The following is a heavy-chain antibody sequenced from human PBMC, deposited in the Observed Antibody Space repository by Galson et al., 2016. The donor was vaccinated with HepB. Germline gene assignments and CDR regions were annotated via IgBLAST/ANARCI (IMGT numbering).Heavy chain of an antibody. CDR2: IYDTGST. J-gene: IGHJ4*02. V-gene: IGHV4-39*02. Sequence: GWIRQPPGKGLEWIGSIYDTGSTYHNPSLKSRITMSVDTSNNHFSLRLSSVAAADTAVYYCAKGFWNGFFDRFDLWGQGTLVTVSS. D-gene: IGHD1-1*01. CDR3: AKGFWNGFFDRFDL.